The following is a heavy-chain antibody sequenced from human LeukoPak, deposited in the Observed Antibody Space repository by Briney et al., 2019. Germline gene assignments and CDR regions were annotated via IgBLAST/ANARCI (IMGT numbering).Heavy chain of an antibody. CDR2: IIPIFGTA. Sequence: SVRVSCKASGGTFSSYAISWVRQAPGQGLEWMGGIIPIFGTANYAQKFQGRVMITADESTSTAYMELSSLRSEDTAVYYCARDNYDTFPWYFDYWGQGTLVTVSS. J-gene: IGHJ4*02. CDR3: ARDNYDTFPWYFDY. CDR1: GGTFSSYA. V-gene: IGHV1-69*13. D-gene: IGHD3-22*01.